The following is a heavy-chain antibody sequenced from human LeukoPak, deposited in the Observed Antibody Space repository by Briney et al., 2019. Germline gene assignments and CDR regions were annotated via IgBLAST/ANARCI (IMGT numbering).Heavy chain of an antibody. V-gene: IGHV3-48*01. CDR1: GFTFSSYS. D-gene: IGHD5-18*01. J-gene: IGHJ6*02. CDR2: ISSSSSTI. CDR3: ARDLDTAMVSSYGMDV. Sequence: GGSLRLSCAASGFTFSSYSMNWVRQAPGKGLEWVSYISSSSSTIYYADSVKGRFTISRDNAKNSLYLQMNSLRAEDTAVYYCARDLDTAMVSSYGMDVWGQGTTITVSS.